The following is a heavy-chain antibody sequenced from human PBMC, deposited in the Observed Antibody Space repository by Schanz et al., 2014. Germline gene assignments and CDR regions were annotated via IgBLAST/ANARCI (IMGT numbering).Heavy chain of an antibody. V-gene: IGHV3-23*01. Sequence: EGQLLESGGGLVQPGGSLRLSCAASGFTFSSYGMSWVCQAPGKGLEWVSGISSSGSTYYADSVKGRFTISRDNSKNTLYLQMNSLRAEDTALYYCAKDLNRVATAPQSWGQGTLVTVSS. CDR3: AKDLNRVATAPQS. CDR1: GFTFSSYG. D-gene: IGHD5-12*01. CDR2: ISSSGST. J-gene: IGHJ5*02.